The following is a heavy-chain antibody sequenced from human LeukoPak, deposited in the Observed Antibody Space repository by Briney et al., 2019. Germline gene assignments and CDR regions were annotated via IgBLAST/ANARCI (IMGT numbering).Heavy chain of an antibody. CDR2: ISSSSSNI. V-gene: IGHV3-48*01. D-gene: IGHD3-9*01. CDR3: ARGPPGGGGYYNGGFDY. CDR1: GFTFSSYS. J-gene: IGHJ4*02. Sequence: PGGSLRLSCAASGFTFSSYSMNWVRQAPGKGLEWVSYISSSSSNIYYADSVKGRFTISRDNAKNSLYLQMNSLRAGDTAVYYCARGPPGGGGYYNGGFDYWGQGTLVTVSS.